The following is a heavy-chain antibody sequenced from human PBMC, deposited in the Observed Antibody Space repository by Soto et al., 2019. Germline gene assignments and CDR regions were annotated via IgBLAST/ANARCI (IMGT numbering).Heavy chain of an antibody. Sequence: SLKVSCKGSGGSYSRYAISWVRKANGKGLEWMGGIIPIFGTANYAQKFQGRVTITADKSTSTAYMELSSLRSEDTAVYYCARLTAAGTTAFDIWGQGTMVTVSS. CDR1: GGSYSRYA. D-gene: IGHD6-13*01. CDR3: ARLTAAGTTAFDI. J-gene: IGHJ3*02. V-gene: IGHV1-69*06. CDR2: IIPIFGTA.